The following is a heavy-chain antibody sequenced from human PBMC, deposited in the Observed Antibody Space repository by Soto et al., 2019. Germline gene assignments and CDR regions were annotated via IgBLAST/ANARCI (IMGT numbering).Heavy chain of an antibody. CDR2: INHSGTT. V-gene: IGHV4-34*01. Sequence: QVQLRQWGAGLLKPSETLSLTCAVYGGSFSDYYWTWIRQPPGKGLEWIGEINHSGTTNFNPSLKSRGTISVDTSKNQFSLKLSSVSAADTAVYYCARRRDPGSSSVWYRTKFDYWGQGTPVTVSS. D-gene: IGHD6-19*01. CDR1: GGSFSDYY. CDR3: ARRRDPGSSSVWYRTKFDY. J-gene: IGHJ4*02.